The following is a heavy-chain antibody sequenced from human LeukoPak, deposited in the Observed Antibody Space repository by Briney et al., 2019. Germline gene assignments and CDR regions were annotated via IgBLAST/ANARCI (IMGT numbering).Heavy chain of an antibody. CDR2: IKQDGSEK. V-gene: IGHV3-7*01. CDR3: ARERWSLYSNDYYYYGLDV. D-gene: IGHD3-3*01. CDR1: GFIFSNYY. J-gene: IGHJ6*02. Sequence: GGSLRLSCAASGFIFSNYYMNWVRQAPGKGLEWVAHIKQDGSEKNYVDSVKGRFTISRDNAKNSLYLQMNSLRAEDTAVYYCARERWSLYSNDYYYYGLDVWGQGTTVTDSS.